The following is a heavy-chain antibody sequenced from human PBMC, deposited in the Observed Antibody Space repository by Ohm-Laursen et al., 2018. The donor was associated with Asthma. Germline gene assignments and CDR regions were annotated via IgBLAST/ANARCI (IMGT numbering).Heavy chain of an antibody. CDR3: AAPSRYCSGGSCYSMFRY. J-gene: IGHJ4*02. CDR1: GFTFSSYG. Sequence: SLRLSCAASGFTFSSYGMHWVRQAPGKGLEWVAVISYDGSNKYYADYVKGRFTISRDNSKNTLYLQMNSLRAEDTAVYYCAAPSRYCSGGSCYSMFRYWGQGTLVTVSS. D-gene: IGHD2-15*01. CDR2: ISYDGSNK. V-gene: IGHV3-30*03.